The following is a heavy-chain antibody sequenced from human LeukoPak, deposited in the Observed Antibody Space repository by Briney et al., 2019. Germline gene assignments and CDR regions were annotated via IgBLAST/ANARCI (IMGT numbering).Heavy chain of an antibody. CDR1: GFIFRSYS. J-gene: IGHJ5*02. CDR3: AKSRGDYYVIGGCEVPNYFDP. CDR2: ISSTRGYI. V-gene: IGHV3-21*01. D-gene: IGHD3-22*01. Sequence: GGSLRLSCAASGFIFRSYSMNGVREAPGKGREWVSSISSTRGYIYYADSVKGRFTISREKVKKSLYLQMNSLRAGHTRVNYFAKSRGDYYVIGGCEVPNYFDPWGQGTLVTVSS.